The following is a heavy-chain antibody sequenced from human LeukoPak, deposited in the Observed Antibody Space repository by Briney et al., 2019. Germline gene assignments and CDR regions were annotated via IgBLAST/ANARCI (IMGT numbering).Heavy chain of an antibody. J-gene: IGHJ4*02. D-gene: IGHD5-18*01. V-gene: IGHV4-39*01. CDR2: IYYSGST. Sequence: SETLSLTCTVSGGSISSSSYYWGWIRQPPGTGLEWIGSIYYSGSTYYNPSLKSRVTISVDTSKNQFSLKLSSVTAAGTAVYYCAQTIQLWFPFDYWGQGTLVTVSS. CDR3: AQTIQLWFPFDY. CDR1: GGSISSSSYY.